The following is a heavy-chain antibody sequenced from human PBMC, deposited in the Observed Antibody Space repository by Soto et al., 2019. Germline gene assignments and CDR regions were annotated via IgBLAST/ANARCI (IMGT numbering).Heavy chain of an antibody. J-gene: IGHJ3*02. V-gene: IGHV3-30*18. CDR3: AKDQNRDDFYLLFDI. CDR1: GLTFSSYG. CDR2: ISYDGSKK. D-gene: IGHD1-1*01. Sequence: GGSLRLSCAASGLTFSSYGMHWVRQAPGKGLEWVAVISYDGSKKYYGDSVKGRFTISRDNSKNTLYLQMSSLRAEDTAVYYCAKDQNRDDFYLLFDIWGQGTMVTVS.